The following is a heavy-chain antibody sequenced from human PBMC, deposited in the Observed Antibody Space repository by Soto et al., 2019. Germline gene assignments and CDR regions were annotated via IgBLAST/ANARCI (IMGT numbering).Heavy chain of an antibody. J-gene: IGHJ4*02. CDR2: IYYSGST. D-gene: IGHD6-6*01. Sequence: PSETLSLTCTVSGGSISSGGYYWSWIRQHPGKGLEWIGYIYYSGSTYYNPSLKSRVTISVDTSKNQFSLKLSSVTAADTAVYYCARAGIAARPFDYWGQGTLVTVSS. CDR1: GGSISSGGYY. V-gene: IGHV4-31*03. CDR3: ARAGIAARPFDY.